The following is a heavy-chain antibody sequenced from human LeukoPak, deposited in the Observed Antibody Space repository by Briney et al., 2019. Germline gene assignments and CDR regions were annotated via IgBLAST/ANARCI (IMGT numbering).Heavy chain of an antibody. V-gene: IGHV1-69*04. CDR2: IIPILGIA. Sequence: SVNVSRKASGGTSSSYAISWVRHAPGQGLEWMGRIIPILGIANSAQKFRGRVTITAYKSTCTAYMELSSLTAEDTALYYCARSLGRGYSYGHDYWGQGTLVTVSS. CDR1: GGTSSSYA. CDR3: ARSLGRGYSYGHDY. D-gene: IGHD5-18*01. J-gene: IGHJ4*02.